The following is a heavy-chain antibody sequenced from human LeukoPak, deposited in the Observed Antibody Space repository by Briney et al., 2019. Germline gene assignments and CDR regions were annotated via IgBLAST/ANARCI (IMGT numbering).Heavy chain of an antibody. CDR3: ARSYCSGGSCYPVYFFDY. CDR2: IYYSGST. J-gene: IGHJ4*02. Sequence: SETLSLTCTVSGGSISSYYWYWIRQPPGKGLEYIGYIYYSGSTNYNPSLKSRVTISVDTSKNQFSLKLSSVTAADTAVYYCARSYCSGGSCYPVYFFDYWGQGTLVTVSS. D-gene: IGHD2-15*01. CDR1: GGSISSYY. V-gene: IGHV4-59*08.